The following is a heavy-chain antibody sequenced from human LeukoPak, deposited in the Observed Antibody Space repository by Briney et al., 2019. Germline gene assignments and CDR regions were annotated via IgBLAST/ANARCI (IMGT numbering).Heavy chain of an antibody. Sequence: SETLSLTCAVYGGSFSGYYWSWIRQPPGKGLEWIGEINHSGSTNYNPSLKSRVTISVDTSKNQFSLKLSSVTAADTAVYYCARGRGQIRFARFDYWGQGTLVTVSS. CDR1: GGSFSGYY. J-gene: IGHJ4*02. V-gene: IGHV4-34*01. CDR3: ARGRGQIRFARFDY. CDR2: INHSGST. D-gene: IGHD3-3*01.